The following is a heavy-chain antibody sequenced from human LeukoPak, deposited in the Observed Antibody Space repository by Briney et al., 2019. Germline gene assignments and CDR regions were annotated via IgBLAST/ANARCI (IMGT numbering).Heavy chain of an antibody. CDR2: ISYDGSNK. V-gene: IGHV3-30*18. J-gene: IGHJ4*02. CDR3: AKAYYSGSGSYYLPSW. D-gene: IGHD3-10*01. Sequence: GRSLRLSCAASGFIFSSYGMHWVRQAPGKGLEWVAVISYDGSNKYYADSVKGRFTTSRDNSKNTLYLEMNSLRAEDTAVYYCAKAYYSGSGSYYLPSWWGQGTPVTVSS. CDR1: GFIFSSYG.